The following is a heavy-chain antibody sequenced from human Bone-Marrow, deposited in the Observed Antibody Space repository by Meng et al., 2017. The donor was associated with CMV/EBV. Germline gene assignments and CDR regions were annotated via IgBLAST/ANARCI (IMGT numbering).Heavy chain of an antibody. CDR1: GYTFTGYN. V-gene: IGHV1-2*06. CDR3: ARTECGGDCYSGRYYYYGMDV. J-gene: IGHJ6*02. Sequence: ASVKVSCKASGYTFTGYNIHWVRQAPGQELEWMGRINPNSGVANFAQKFQGRVTMTRDTSISTAYMELSRLRSDDTAVYYCARTECGGDCYSGRYYYYGMDVWGQGTTVTVSS. D-gene: IGHD2-21*01. CDR2: INPNSGVA.